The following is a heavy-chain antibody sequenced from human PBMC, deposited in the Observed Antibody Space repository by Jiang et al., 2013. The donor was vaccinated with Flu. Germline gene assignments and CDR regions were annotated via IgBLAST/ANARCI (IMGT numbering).Heavy chain of an antibody. CDR3: TRNRRGSGFRFDP. J-gene: IGHJ5*02. CDR2: IRSKAYGGTT. V-gene: IGHV3-49*02. D-gene: IGHD3-10*01. Sequence: KGLEWVGFIRSKAYGGTTEYAASVKGRFTISRDDSKSIAYLQMNSLKTEDTAVYYCTRNRRGSGFRFDPWGQGTLVTVSS.